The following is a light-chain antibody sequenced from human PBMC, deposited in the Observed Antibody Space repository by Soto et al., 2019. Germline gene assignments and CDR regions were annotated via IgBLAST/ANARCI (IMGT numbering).Light chain of an antibody. Sequence: EIVMTQSPATLSVSPGERATLSCRASQRVSSNLAWYQQKPGQAPRLLIYAASTRATGIPARFSGSGSGTEFTLTISSLQSEDFAVYYCQQYNNWPWTFGQGTKVEIK. CDR1: QRVSSN. V-gene: IGKV3-15*01. CDR2: AAS. J-gene: IGKJ1*01. CDR3: QQYNNWPWT.